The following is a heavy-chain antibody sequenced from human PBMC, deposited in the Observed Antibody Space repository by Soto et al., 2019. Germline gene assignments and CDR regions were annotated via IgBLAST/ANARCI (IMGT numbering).Heavy chain of an antibody. Sequence: SETLSLTCDGYGGSFSGYYWNWIRQSPGKGLEWIGQIKHSGGTNYNPLLKSRVTISVDTSKNQFSLKLSSVTAADTAVYYCARHSNEYRKSLDYWGQGTLVT. V-gene: IGHV4-34*01. D-gene: IGHD6-13*01. CDR1: GGSFSGYY. J-gene: IGHJ4*02. CDR2: IKHSGGT. CDR3: ARHSNEYRKSLDY.